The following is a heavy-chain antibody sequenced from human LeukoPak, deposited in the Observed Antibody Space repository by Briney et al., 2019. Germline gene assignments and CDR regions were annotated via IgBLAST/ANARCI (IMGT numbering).Heavy chain of an antibody. J-gene: IGHJ4*02. D-gene: IGHD6-6*01. V-gene: IGHV3-23*01. CDR3: AKKGSAGIAARGSDY. CDR2: IYGSGSTT. Sequence: GGSLRLSCAASGFTFSSYGMSWVRQAPGKGLEWVSIIYGSGSTTYYADSVQGRFTISRDNSKNTLYLQMNTLRVEDTAVYYCAKKGSAGIAARGSDYWGQGTLVTVSS. CDR1: GFTFSSYG.